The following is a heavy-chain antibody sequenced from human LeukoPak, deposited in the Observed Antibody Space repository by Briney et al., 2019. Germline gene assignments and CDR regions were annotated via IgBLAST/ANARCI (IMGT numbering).Heavy chain of an antibody. CDR2: VYDIGST. V-gene: IGHV4-59*11. CDR1: GGSIGSHY. CDR3: ARSRAVYDYVWGSYLGVPSYYMDV. D-gene: IGHD3-16*02. J-gene: IGHJ6*03. Sequence: PSETLSLTCTVSGGSIGSHYWTWIRQTPGKGLEWIGYVYDIGSTKYNPSLKSRVTISVDTSKNQFSLKLSSVTAADTAVYYCARSRAVYDYVWGSYLGVPSYYMDVWGKGTTVTISS.